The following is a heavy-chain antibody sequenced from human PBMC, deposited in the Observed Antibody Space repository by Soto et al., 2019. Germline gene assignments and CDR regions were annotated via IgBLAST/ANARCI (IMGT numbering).Heavy chain of an antibody. Sequence: SETLSLTCAVYGGSFSGYYWTWIRQPPGTGLEWIGEINHSGSTNYNPSLKSRVTISVDTSKNQFSLKLTSVTAADTAVYYCARVALGSYFDYWGQGTLVTVSS. V-gene: IGHV4-34*01. CDR2: INHSGST. CDR1: GGSFSGYY. J-gene: IGHJ4*02. D-gene: IGHD3-10*01. CDR3: ARVALGSYFDY.